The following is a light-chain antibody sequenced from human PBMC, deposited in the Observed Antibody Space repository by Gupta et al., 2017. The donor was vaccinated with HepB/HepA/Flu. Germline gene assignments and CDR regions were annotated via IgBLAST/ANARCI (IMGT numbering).Light chain of an antibody. J-gene: IGLJ2*01. CDR3: SSYTGSCTWV. V-gene: IGLV2-14*01. CDR2: DVS. CDR1: SSDVGGYNY. Sequence: QSALTQPASVSGSPGQSITISCTGTSSDVGGYNYVSWYQQHPGKAPKLMMYDVSNRPSGVSDRFSGSKSGKTDSLTISGLQAEDEADYYCSSYTGSCTWVFGGGTKLTVL.